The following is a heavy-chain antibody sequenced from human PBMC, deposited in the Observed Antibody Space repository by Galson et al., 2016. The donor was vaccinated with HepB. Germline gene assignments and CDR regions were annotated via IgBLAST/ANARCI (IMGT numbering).Heavy chain of an antibody. CDR2: IRSEAYGGTT. CDR1: GYTFADHA. CDR3: ARRSLLDV. Sequence: SLRLSCASSGYTFADHAMSWVRQAPGKGLEWVGFIRSEAYGGTTEYATSVRGRFSISREDSKSIAYLQMNSLTPEDTAVYYCARRSLLDVWGHGTLVTVSS. J-gene: IGHJ4*01. V-gene: IGHV3-49*04.